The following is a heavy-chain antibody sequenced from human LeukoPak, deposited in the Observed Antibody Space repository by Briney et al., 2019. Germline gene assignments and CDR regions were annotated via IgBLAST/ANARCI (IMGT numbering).Heavy chain of an antibody. CDR3: DREASTVKRGLDY. J-gene: IGHJ4*02. D-gene: IGHD4-17*01. Sequence: GGSLRLSCAASGFTFSSYAMNWVRQAPGKGLECVSDISGSGGTTYYADSVKGRFTISRDNSKNTVYLHMNSLRAEDTALYYCDREASTVKRGLDYWGQGTLVTV. V-gene: IGHV3-23*01. CDR1: GFTFSSYA. CDR2: ISGSGGTT.